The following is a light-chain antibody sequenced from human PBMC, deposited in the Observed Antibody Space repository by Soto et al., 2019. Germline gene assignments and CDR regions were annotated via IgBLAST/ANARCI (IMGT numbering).Light chain of an antibody. CDR3: QQRQYWPPIT. CDR2: DAS. CDR1: QSVSSN. Sequence: EIVLTQSPATLSVSPGERATLSCRASQSVSSNLAWYQQKPGQAPRLLIYDASNRAAGIPARFSGSGSGTDFTLTISSLEPEDFAIYYCQQRQYWPPITFGQGTRLEIK. J-gene: IGKJ5*01. V-gene: IGKV3-11*01.